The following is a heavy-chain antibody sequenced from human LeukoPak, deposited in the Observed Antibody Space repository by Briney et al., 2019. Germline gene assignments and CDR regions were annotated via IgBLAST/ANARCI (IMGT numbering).Heavy chain of an antibody. Sequence: GRSLRLSCAASGFTFSTYGMHWVCQAPGKGLEWVAVISYDGSNKYYADSVKGRFTISRDNSKNTLYLQMNSLRAEDTAVYYCAKDGSWLLRYFDYWGQGTLVTVSS. CDR1: GFTFSTYG. D-gene: IGHD3-22*01. CDR2: ISYDGSNK. CDR3: AKDGSWLLRYFDY. J-gene: IGHJ4*02. V-gene: IGHV3-30*18.